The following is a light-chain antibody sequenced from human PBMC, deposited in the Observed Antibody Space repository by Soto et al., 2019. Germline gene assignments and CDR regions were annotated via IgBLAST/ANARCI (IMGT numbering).Light chain of an antibody. J-gene: IGKJ1*01. CDR1: ESVSTN. CDR2: GAS. V-gene: IGKV3-15*01. CDR3: QQYDSSPRT. Sequence: EIGMTQSAATLSLAPGERVTLSWGASESVSTNLAWYQQKDGQAPRLLIYGASTRATGIPDRFSGSGYGTDFNLTISRLESEDTAVYYCQQYDSSPRTFGQGTKVDIK.